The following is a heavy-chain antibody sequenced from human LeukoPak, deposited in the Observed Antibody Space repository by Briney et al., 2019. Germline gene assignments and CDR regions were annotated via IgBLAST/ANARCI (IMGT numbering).Heavy chain of an antibody. V-gene: IGHV4-4*07. J-gene: IGHJ4*02. Sequence: SETLSLTCTVSGGSISSYYWSWIRQPAGKGLEWIGRIYTSGSTNYNPSLKSRVTISVDTSKNQFSLKLNSVTAADTAVYYCASGRARYSYVWGDYWGQGTLVTVSS. CDR2: IYTSGST. CDR3: ASGRARYSYVWGDY. D-gene: IGHD5-18*01. CDR1: GGSISSYY.